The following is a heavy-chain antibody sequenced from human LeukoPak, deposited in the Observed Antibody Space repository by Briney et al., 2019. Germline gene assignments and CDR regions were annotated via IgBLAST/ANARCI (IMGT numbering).Heavy chain of an antibody. CDR1: GFTFSSYG. Sequence: GGSLRLSCAASGFTFSSYGMSWVRQAPGKGLEWVSAISGSGGSTYYADSVKGRFTISRDNSKNTLYLQMNSLRAEDTAVYYCAKGSSGGWANPIDYWGQGTLVTVSS. CDR2: ISGSGGST. J-gene: IGHJ4*02. CDR3: AKGSSGGWANPIDY. D-gene: IGHD2-15*01. V-gene: IGHV3-23*01.